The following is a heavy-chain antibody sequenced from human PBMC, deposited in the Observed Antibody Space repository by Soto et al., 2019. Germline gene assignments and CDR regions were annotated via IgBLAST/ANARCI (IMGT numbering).Heavy chain of an antibody. CDR1: GGTFSSYA. Sequence: ASVKVSCKASGGTFSSYAISWVRQAPGQGLEWMGWMNPNSGNIDYAQKFQGRVTMTRNTSISTAYMELSSLRSEDTAVYYCARGSARRITIFGVVIIRLYWFDPWGQGTLVTVSS. CDR2: MNPNSGNI. J-gene: IGHJ5*02. CDR3: ARGSARRITIFGVVIIRLYWFDP. V-gene: IGHV1-8*02. D-gene: IGHD3-3*01.